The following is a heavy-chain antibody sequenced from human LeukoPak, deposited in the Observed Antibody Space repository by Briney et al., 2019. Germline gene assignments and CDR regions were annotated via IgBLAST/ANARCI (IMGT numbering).Heavy chain of an antibody. J-gene: IGHJ4*02. Sequence: ASVKASCKASGYSFTGNYVHWVRQVPGQGLEWMGWMYPNSGGTNYAQKFQGRVTMTRDTSINTAYLDLSGLRYDDTAVYYCAREVWYYSQWGQGTLVTVSS. CDR3: AREVWYYSQ. V-gene: IGHV1-2*02. D-gene: IGHD6-13*01. CDR2: MYPNSGGT. CDR1: GYSFTGNY.